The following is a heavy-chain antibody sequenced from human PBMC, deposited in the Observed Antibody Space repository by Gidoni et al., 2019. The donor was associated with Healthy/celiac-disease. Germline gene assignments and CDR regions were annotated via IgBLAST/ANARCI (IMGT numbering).Heavy chain of an antibody. V-gene: IGHV3-33*01. CDR3: ARDRDIVVVPAAIRDYYYYYIDV. CDR2: IWYDGSNK. Sequence: VQLVASGRGVVQTGRSLRLSCAASGFPFSRYGMHWVRQAPGKGLERVAVIWYDGSNKYYADSVKGRFTISRDNSKNTLYLQMNSLRAEDTAVYYCARDRDIVVVPAAIRDYYYYYIDVWGKGTTVTVSS. D-gene: IGHD2-2*02. J-gene: IGHJ6*03. CDR1: GFPFSRYG.